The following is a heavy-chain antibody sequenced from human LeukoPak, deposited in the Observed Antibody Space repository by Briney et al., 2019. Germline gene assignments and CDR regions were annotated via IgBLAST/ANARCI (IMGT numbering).Heavy chain of an antibody. CDR3: ASPRSSIMWDFDY. Sequence: TSETLSLTCTVSGGSISGSSYYWGWIRQPPGKGLEWIGSIYYSGSTYYNPSLKSRVTISVDTSKNQFSLKLSSVTAADTAVYYCASPRSSIMWDFDYWGQGTLVPVSS. CDR1: GGSISGSSYY. V-gene: IGHV4-39*01. CDR2: IYYSGST. D-gene: IGHD2-21*01. J-gene: IGHJ4*02.